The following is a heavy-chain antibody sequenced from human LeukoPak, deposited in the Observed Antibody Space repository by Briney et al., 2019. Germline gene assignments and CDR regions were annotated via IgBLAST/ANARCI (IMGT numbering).Heavy chain of an antibody. CDR2: INHSGST. CDR3: ASCLGYCTRLPDMDV. CDR1: GGPFSNYY. V-gene: IGHV4-34*01. D-gene: IGHD2-8*01. Sequence: SETLSLTCAVYGGPFSNYYWSWVRQPPGKGLDSIGEINHSGSTNYNPSLKSRVTISVDTSKNQFSLKLSSVTAADTAVYYCASCLGYCTRLPDMDVWSKGTTVTVSS. J-gene: IGHJ6*03.